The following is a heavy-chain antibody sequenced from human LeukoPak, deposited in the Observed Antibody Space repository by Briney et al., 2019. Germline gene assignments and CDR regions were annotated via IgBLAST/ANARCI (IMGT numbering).Heavy chain of an antibody. CDR2: FNVGHGNT. D-gene: IGHD3-22*01. Sequence: ASVNVSCKTSGYTFTTYAIHWVRQAPGDRLEWMGCFNVGHGNTEYSERFQGRVTITTDASATTHFMGLSSLRSEDAAVYYCASQYYYGPTGYYGGFDYWGQGTPVTVSS. CDR1: GYTFTTYA. CDR3: ASQYYYGPTGYYGGFDY. J-gene: IGHJ4*02. V-gene: IGHV1-3*01.